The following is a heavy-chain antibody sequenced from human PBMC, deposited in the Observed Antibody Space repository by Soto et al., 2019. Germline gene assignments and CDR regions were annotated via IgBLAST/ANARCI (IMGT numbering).Heavy chain of an antibody. V-gene: IGHV4-31*03. Sequence: SETLSLTCTVSGGSISSGGYYWSWIRQHPGKGLEWIGYIYYSGSTYYNPSPKSRVTISVDTSKNQFSLKLSSVTAADTAVYYCAILNIAAAGVKFDYWGQGTLVTVSS. CDR3: AILNIAAAGVKFDY. D-gene: IGHD6-13*01. CDR1: GGSISSGGYY. CDR2: IYYSGST. J-gene: IGHJ4*02.